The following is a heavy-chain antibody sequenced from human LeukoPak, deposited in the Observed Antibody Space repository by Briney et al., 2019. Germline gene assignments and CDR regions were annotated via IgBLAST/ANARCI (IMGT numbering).Heavy chain of an antibody. CDR1: GFTFSNAW. D-gene: IGHD6-13*01. Sequence: GGSLRLSCATSGFTFSNAWMNWVRQAPGKGLEWVSYISSSSSYTNYADSVKGRFTISRDNAKNSLYLQMNSLRAEDTAVYYCARAVRYSSSWTDAFDIWGQGTMVTVSS. V-gene: IGHV3-11*06. CDR2: ISSSSSYT. CDR3: ARAVRYSSSWTDAFDI. J-gene: IGHJ3*02.